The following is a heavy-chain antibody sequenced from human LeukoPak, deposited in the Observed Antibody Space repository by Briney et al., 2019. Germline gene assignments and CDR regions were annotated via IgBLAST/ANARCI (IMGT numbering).Heavy chain of an antibody. CDR1: GGSISSYY. D-gene: IGHD3-22*01. V-gene: IGHV4-59*01. J-gene: IGHJ3*02. CDR2: IYYSGST. Sequence: SSETLSLTCTVSGGSISSYYWSWIRQPPGKGLEWIGYIYYSGSTNYNPSLKSRVTISVDTSKNQFSLKLSSVTAADTAVYYCAREGYDSSVHAFDIWGQGTMVTVSS. CDR3: AREGYDSSVHAFDI.